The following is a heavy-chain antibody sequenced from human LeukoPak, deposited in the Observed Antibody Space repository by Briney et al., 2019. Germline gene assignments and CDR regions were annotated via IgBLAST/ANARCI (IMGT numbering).Heavy chain of an antibody. CDR1: GFTFSSYW. V-gene: IGHV3-7*01. Sequence: PGRSLRLSCAASGFTFSSYWMSWVRQAPGKGLEWVANIKPVRSEKYYVDSVKGRFTISRDNAKNSLYLQMNSLRAEDTAVYYCARDQIPYYYDSSGYSDAFDIWGQGTMATV. CDR2: IKPVRSEK. D-gene: IGHD3-22*01. CDR3: ARDQIPYYYDSSGYSDAFDI. J-gene: IGHJ3*02.